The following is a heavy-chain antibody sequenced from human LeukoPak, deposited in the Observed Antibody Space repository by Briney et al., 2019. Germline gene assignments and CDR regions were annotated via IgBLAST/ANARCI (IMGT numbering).Heavy chain of an antibody. CDR3: ARTYDFWSGQHPNWFDP. CDR2: ISNISRYI. J-gene: IGHJ5*02. CDR1: GFTFSSYS. V-gene: IGHV3-21*01. Sequence: GGSLTLSCAASGFTFSSYSMSWVRQPPGKGLEWVSSISNISRYIYYADSVNGRFTISRDNAKNSLYLQMNSRIAEDTAVYYCARTYDFWSGQHPNWFDPWGQGTLVTVSS. D-gene: IGHD3-3*01.